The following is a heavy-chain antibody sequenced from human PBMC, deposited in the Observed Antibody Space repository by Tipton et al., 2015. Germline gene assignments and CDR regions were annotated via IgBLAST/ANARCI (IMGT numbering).Heavy chain of an antibody. J-gene: IGHJ6*02. Sequence: TLSLTCTVSGGSISSSSYYWGWIRLPPGKGLEWIGSIHYSGSTYFTPSLKSRVTISVDTSKIQFSLKLTSVTAADTAVYYCARHGGYCSAGSCYPGRYGMDVWGQGTTVTVS. V-gene: IGHV4-39*01. CDR2: IHYSGST. CDR3: ARHGGYCSAGSCYPGRYGMDV. CDR1: GGSISSSSYY. D-gene: IGHD2-15*01.